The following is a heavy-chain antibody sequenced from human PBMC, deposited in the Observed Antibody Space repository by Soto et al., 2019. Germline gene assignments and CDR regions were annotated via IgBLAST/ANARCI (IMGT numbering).Heavy chain of an antibody. J-gene: IGHJ3*02. D-gene: IGHD2-2*01. V-gene: IGHV3-15*01. CDR3: AADRYCSSNTCPGAFDI. Sequence: EVQLLESGGDFAEPGGSLRLSCAASGFAFTHVWMTCVRQAPGRGLEWVGRIKRKIDGETTNYAAPVKGRFTISRDDSTNTLYLQMNSLKTDDSAVYYCAADRYCSSNTCPGAFDIWGQGTTV. CDR2: IKRKIDGETT. CDR1: GFAFTHVW.